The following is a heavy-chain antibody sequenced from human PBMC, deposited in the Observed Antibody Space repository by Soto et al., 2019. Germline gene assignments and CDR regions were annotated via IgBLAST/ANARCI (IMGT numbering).Heavy chain of an antibody. V-gene: IGHV4-30-2*01. CDR3: ARSRNNWFDP. Sequence: PSETLSLTCDVSGDTISTGGYTWTWIRQPPGKALEWIGHTYHSGNPNYNPSLKSRVTISVDTSKNQFSLKLSSVTAADTAVYYCARSRNNWFDPWGQGTLVTVSS. CDR1: GDTISTGGYT. J-gene: IGHJ5*02. CDR2: TYHSGNP.